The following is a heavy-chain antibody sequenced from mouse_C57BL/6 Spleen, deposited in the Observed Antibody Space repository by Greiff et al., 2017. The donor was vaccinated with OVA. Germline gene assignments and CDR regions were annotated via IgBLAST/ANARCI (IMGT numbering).Heavy chain of an antibody. V-gene: IGHV7-3*02. CDR2: IRNKANGYTT. D-gene: IGHD3-3*01. Sequence: EVQLVESGGGLVQPGGSLRLSCATSGFTFTDYYMSWVRQPPGKALEWLGFIRNKANGYTTEYSASVKGRFTISRDNSQSILYLQMNTLRAEDSATYYCASGSRAWFAYWGQGTLVTVSA. J-gene: IGHJ3*01. CDR1: GFTFTDYY. CDR3: ASGSRAWFAY.